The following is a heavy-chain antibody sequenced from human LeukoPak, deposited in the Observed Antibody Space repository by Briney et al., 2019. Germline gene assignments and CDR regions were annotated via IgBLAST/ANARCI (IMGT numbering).Heavy chain of an antibody. V-gene: IGHV3-7*03. J-gene: IGHJ4*02. CDR3: APDPNNWLRHY. CDR2: IKQDGSEK. CDR1: GFTFSSYW. Sequence: GGSLRLSCAASGFTFSSYWMSWVRQAPGKGLEWVANIKQDGSEKYYVDSVKGRFTISRDNSKNTLFLQMNSLRGEDAAIYYCAPDPNNWLRHYWGQGTLVTVSS. D-gene: IGHD1-20*01.